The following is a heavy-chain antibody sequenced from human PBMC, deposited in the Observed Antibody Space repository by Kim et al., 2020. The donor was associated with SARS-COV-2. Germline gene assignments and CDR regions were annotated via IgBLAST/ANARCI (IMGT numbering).Heavy chain of an antibody. D-gene: IGHD6-19*01. CDR3: ARDLGGIAVAGFDY. V-gene: IGHV1-2*02. J-gene: IGHJ4*02. CDR1: GYTFTGYY. Sequence: ASVKVSCKASGYTFTGYYMHWVRQAPGQGLEWMGWINPNSGGTNYAQKFQGRVTMTRDTSISTAYMELSRLRSDDTAVYYCARDLGGIAVAGFDYWGQGTLVTVSS. CDR2: INPNSGGT.